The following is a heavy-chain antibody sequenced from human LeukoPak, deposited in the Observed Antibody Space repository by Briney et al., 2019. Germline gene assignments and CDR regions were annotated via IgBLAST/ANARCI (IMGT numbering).Heavy chain of an antibody. CDR3: THRRELYDYGGHGFEH. J-gene: IGHJ4*02. V-gene: IGHV2-5*01. D-gene: IGHD4/OR15-4a*01. CDR1: GFSLTTSGVG. CDR2: IYYNGDK. Sequence: ESGPTLVKPTQTLTLTCTFSGFSLTTSGVGVGWIRQPPGKPLGWLASIYYNGDKRFSTSLRSRLTITKDTSKNQVVLTMTNMDPVDTATYYCTHRRELYDYGGHGFEHWGQGTLVTVSS.